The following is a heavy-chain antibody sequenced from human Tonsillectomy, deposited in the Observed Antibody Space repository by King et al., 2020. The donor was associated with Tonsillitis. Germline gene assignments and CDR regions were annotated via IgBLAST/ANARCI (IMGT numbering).Heavy chain of an antibody. D-gene: IGHD2-21*02. Sequence: VQLVESGGGLVQPGGSLRLSCAASGCTFSSYAMSWVRQAPGKGLEWVSAISGVRRPNTYYAHSVKGRVTISRDNSKNTLYLQMNNLRAGDTALYYCAISTCGGDCNAYYFDYWGQGALATVSS. J-gene: IGHJ4*02. CDR3: AISTCGGDCNAYYFDY. CDR2: ISGVRRPNT. CDR1: GCTFSSYA. V-gene: IGHV3-23*04.